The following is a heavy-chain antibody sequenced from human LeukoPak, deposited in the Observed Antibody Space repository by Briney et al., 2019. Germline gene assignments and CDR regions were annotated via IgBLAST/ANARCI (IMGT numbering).Heavy chain of an antibody. CDR2: ISHISSNI. CDR1: GFTFSSYS. J-gene: IGHJ4*02. V-gene: IGHV3-21*01. D-gene: IGHD2-15*01. Sequence: PGGSLRLSCAASGFTFSSYSMNWLRQAPGQGLEWVSSISHISSNIYYADSVKGRFTISRDNAKNSLYLQMHSLRAEDTAVYYCGRQAAPDYWGQGTLVTVSS. CDR3: GRQAAPDY.